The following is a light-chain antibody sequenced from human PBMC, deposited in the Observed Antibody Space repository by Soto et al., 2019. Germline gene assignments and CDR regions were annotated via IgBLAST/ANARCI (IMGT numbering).Light chain of an antibody. J-gene: IGKJ4*01. CDR3: QQLSIYPLT. V-gene: IGKV1-9*01. CDR2: VTS. Sequence: IQLTQSPSSLSASVGDRVTLACRASQGMSSYLAWYQQKPGKAPKXLIYVTSTLQTGVPSRFSGSRSGADLTLTISSLQPEDSATYYCQQLSIYPLTFGGGTKVDIK. CDR1: QGMSSY.